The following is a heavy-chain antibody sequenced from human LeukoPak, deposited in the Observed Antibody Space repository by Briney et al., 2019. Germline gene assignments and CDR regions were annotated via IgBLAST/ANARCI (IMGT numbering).Heavy chain of an antibody. CDR3: ARASSGYYWDFDY. V-gene: IGHV4-31*03. CDR1: GASISSGGYF. CDR2: IYNSGSA. Sequence: PSQTLSLTCTVSGASISSGGYFWSWIRQHPGKGLEWIGYIYNSGSAYYNPSLKSRVTLSADTSKNQFSLKVTSVTAADTAVYYCARASSGYYWDFDYWGQGALVTVSS. D-gene: IGHD3-22*01. J-gene: IGHJ4*02.